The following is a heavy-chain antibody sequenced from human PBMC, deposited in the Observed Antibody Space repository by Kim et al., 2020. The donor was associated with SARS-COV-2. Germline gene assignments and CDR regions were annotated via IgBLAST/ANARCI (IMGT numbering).Heavy chain of an antibody. CDR3: ARGKVARGTFGGVIVDY. J-gene: IGHJ4*02. D-gene: IGHD3-16*02. V-gene: IGHV4-34*01. Sequence: LTSRVTISVDTSKNQFSLKLSSVTAADTAVYYCARGKVARGTFGGVIVDYWGQGTLVTVSS.